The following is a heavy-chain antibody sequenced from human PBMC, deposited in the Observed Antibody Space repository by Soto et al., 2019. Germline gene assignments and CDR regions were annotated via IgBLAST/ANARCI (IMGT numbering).Heavy chain of an antibody. J-gene: IGHJ4*02. CDR3: ARGAAARGGYEY. CDR2: ISSSSTTI. D-gene: IGHD6-13*01. V-gene: IGHV3-48*02. Sequence: EVQLVESGGTLVQPGGSLRLSCAASGFTFSTYSMTWVRQAPGKGLEWVSYISSSSTTIHYADSVKGRFTISRDNAKNSLYLQMNSLRDEDTAVYYCARGAAARGGYEYWGQGTLVTVSS. CDR1: GFTFSTYS.